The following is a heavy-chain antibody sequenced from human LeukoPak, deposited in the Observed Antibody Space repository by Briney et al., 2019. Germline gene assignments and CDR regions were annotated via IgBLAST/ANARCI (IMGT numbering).Heavy chain of an antibody. CDR2: IYTSGST. D-gene: IGHD2-21*02. V-gene: IGHV4-4*07. CDR1: GGSISSYY. Sequence: PSETLSLTCTVSGGSISSYYWSWIRQPAGKGLEWIGRIYTSGSTNYNPSLKSRVTMSVDTSKNQFSLKLSSVTAADTAVYYCARVRCGGDCYYXAXXXXXXXDXWGXXXTXTVSS. J-gene: IGHJ6*02. CDR3: ARVRCGGDCYYXAXXXXXXXDX.